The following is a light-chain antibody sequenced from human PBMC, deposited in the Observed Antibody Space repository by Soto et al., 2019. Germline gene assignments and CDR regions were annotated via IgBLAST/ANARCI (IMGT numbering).Light chain of an antibody. V-gene: IGLV2-23*01. CDR1: SSDFGSYNL. J-gene: IGLJ1*01. Sequence: QSVLTQPGSVRGSPGQSITISCTGTSSDFGSYNLVSWYQQHPGKAPKLMIYEDSKRPSGVSNRFSGSKSGNTASLTISGLQAEDDADYYCCSYAGSSTYVFGTGIKVTVL. CDR2: EDS. CDR3: CSYAGSSTYV.